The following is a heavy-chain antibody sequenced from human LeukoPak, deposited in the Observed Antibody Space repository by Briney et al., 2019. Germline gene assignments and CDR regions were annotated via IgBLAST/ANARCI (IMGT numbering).Heavy chain of an antibody. CDR1: GYSFTSYW. J-gene: IGHJ3*02. Sequence: GESLIISCNCSGYSFTSYWISWVRPMPREGLEWMGRIDPSDSYTSYGPSFQGHVTMSADRSISTAYLLWSSLKASDTAMYYCARHVPYGNTFDIWGQGTLVTVSS. CDR2: IDPSDSYT. V-gene: IGHV5-10-1*01. D-gene: IGHD3-10*01. CDR3: ARHVPYGNTFDI.